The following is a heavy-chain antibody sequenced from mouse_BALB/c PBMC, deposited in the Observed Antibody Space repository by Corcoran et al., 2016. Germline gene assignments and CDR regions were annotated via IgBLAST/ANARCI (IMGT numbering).Heavy chain of an antibody. Sequence: EVQLQQSGPELVKPGASMKISCKASGYSFTGYTMNWVKQSRGKNLEWIGLSNPYNGGTSYNQKFKGKATLTVDKSSSTAYMELLSLTSEDSAVYYCAVGMDYWGQGTSVTVSS. V-gene: IGHV1-18*01. J-gene: IGHJ4*01. CDR1: GYSFTGYT. CDR3: AVGMDY. D-gene: IGHD3-3*01. CDR2: SNPYNGGT.